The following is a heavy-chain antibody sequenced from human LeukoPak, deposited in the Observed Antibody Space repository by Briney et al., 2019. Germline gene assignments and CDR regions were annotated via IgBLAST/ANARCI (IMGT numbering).Heavy chain of an antibody. D-gene: IGHD3-9*01. CDR3: AKDLNYGITYSFDY. CDR2: ISWNRGSK. J-gene: IGHJ4*02. V-gene: IGHV3-9*01. CDR1: GCTFDDYA. Sequence: GGALRLSCAASGCTFDDYARHWVRQAPGKGLEWVAGISWNRGSKFYADSVKGRFTISRDHAKNSLYLQMNSLRAEDTALHYCAKDLNYGITYSFDYWGQGTLVTVSS.